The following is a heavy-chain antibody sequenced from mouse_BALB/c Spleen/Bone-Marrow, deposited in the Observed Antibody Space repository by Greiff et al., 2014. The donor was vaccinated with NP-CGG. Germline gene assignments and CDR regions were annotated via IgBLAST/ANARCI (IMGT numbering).Heavy chain of an antibody. CDR2: ISNGGGST. J-gene: IGHJ3*01. D-gene: IGHD2-4*01. CDR3: ARHNYDETWFAY. CDR1: GFTFSDYY. Sequence: EVHLVESGGGLVQPGGSLKLSCATSGFTFSDYYMYWVRQTPEKRLEWVAYISNGGGSTYYPDTVKGRFTFSRDNAKNTLYLQMSRLKSEDTAMYYCARHNYDETWFAYWGQGTLVTVSA. V-gene: IGHV5-12*02.